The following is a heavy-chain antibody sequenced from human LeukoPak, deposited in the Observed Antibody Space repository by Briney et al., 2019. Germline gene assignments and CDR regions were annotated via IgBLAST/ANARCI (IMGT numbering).Heavy chain of an antibody. CDR1: GVSFRDYY. CDR2: INYSEST. D-gene: IGHD5-12*01. Sequence: PSETLSFTCAVYGVSFRDYYWSWIRQPPGKGLEWIGEINYSESTNYISSLKSRVTISLDTSKNHYSLKMTSVTAADTAVYYCARAINSGYDKDAFDIWGQGTMVTVSS. CDR3: ARAINSGYDKDAFDI. J-gene: IGHJ3*02. V-gene: IGHV4-34*01.